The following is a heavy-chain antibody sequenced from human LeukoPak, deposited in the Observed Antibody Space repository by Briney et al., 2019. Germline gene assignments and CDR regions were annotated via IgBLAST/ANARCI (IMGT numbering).Heavy chain of an antibody. Sequence: GGSLRLSCVVSGFTFSNFAMSWVRQAPGKGLEWVSDISGSGGSTYYADSVKGRFTISRDNSKNTLYLQMNSLRAEDTAVYYCARWESVTTPGNLLLPVDMDVWGKGTTVTVSS. CDR3: ARWESVTTPGNLLLPVDMDV. CDR2: ISGSGGST. CDR1: GFTFSNFA. V-gene: IGHV3-23*01. J-gene: IGHJ6*03. D-gene: IGHD4-11*01.